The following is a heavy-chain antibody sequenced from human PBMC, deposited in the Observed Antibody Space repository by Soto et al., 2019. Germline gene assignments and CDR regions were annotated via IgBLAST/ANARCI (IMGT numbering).Heavy chain of an antibody. J-gene: IGHJ4*02. CDR3: ANLGQYYDFWSGTDLDFDY. D-gene: IGHD3-3*01. V-gene: IGHV3-23*01. Sequence: EVQLLESGGGLVQPGGSLRLSCAASGFTFSSYAMSWVRQAPGKGLEWVSAISGSGVSTYNADSVKGRFTISRDNSKNTLYLQMNSLRAEDTAVYYCANLGQYYDFWSGTDLDFDYWGQGTLVTVSS. CDR2: ISGSGVST. CDR1: GFTFSSYA.